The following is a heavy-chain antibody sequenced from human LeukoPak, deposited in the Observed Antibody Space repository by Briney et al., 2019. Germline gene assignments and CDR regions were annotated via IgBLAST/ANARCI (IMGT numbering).Heavy chain of an antibody. CDR2: IYYSGST. J-gene: IGHJ6*02. CDR3: ARGTNYYYGMDV. V-gene: IGHV4-59*12. Sequence: SETLSLTCTVSGGSISSYYWSWIRQPPGKGLEWIGYIYYSGSTNYNPSLKSRVTMSVDTSKNQFSLKLSSVTAADTAVYYCARGTNYYYGMDVWGQGTTVTVSS. CDR1: GGSISSYY.